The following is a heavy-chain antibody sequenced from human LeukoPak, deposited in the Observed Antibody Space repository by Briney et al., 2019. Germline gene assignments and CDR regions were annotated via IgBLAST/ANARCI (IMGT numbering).Heavy chain of an antibody. CDR3: ASHCSGGTCYRYYFDN. CDR2: ISLRGLT. Sequence: SETLSLTCGVSGGSISGTNWWRWVRQPPGQGLEWIGEISLRGLTNYNPSLRSRLTMSLDESKNQVSLNLTSVTAADTAVYYCASHCSGGTCYRYYFDNWGQGTLVTVSS. V-gene: IGHV4-4*02. CDR1: GGSISGTNW. D-gene: IGHD2-15*01. J-gene: IGHJ4*02.